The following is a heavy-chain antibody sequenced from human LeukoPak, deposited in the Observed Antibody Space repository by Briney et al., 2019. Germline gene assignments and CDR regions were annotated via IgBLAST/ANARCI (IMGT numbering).Heavy chain of an antibody. CDR2: IYHSGST. CDR3: ASSTTVPYFGHDY. V-gene: IGHV4-38-2*02. Sequence: KASETLSLTCTVSGYSISSGYYWGWIRQPPGKGLEWIGSIYHSGSTYYNPSLKSRVTISVDTSKNQFSLKLSSVTAADTAVYYCASSTTVPYFGHDYWGQGTLVTVSS. D-gene: IGHD4-17*01. J-gene: IGHJ4*02. CDR1: GYSISSGYY.